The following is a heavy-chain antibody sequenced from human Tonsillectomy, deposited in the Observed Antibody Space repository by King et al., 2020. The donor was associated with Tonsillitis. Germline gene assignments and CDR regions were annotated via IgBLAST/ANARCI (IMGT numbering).Heavy chain of an antibody. V-gene: IGHV3-33*01. Sequence: VQLVESGGGVVQPGRSLRLSCAASGFTFSSSGMHWVRQAPGKGLEWVAVIWYDGRNKYYADSVKGRFTISRDNSKNTLYLQMNSLRAEDTAVYYCARDPGIKVGAERDYGMDVWGQGTTVTVSS. CDR2: IWYDGRNK. CDR1: GFTFSSSG. CDR3: ARDPGIKVGAERDYGMDV. J-gene: IGHJ6*02. D-gene: IGHD1-26*01.